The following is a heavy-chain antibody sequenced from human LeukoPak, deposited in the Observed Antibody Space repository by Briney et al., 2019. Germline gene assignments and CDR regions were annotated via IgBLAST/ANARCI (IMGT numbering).Heavy chain of an antibody. J-gene: IGHJ3*02. D-gene: IGHD2-21*02. V-gene: IGHV4-30-2*01. CDR3: ARVFCGGDCYLGLWAFDI. CDR1: GGSISSGGYY. CDR2: IYHSGST. Sequence: PSETLSLTCTVSGGSISSGGYYWSWIRQPPGKGLEWIGYIYHSGSTYYNPSLKSRVTISVDRSKNQFSLKLSSVTAADTAVYYCARVFCGGDCYLGLWAFDIWGQGTMVTVSS.